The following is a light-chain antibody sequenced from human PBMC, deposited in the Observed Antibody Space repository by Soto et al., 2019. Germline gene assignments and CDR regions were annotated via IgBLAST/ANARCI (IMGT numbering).Light chain of an antibody. CDR1: QGIAPY. CDR2: ATS. V-gene: IGKV1-27*01. CDR3: QKYNSAPLT. Sequence: DDQMTQSPSSLSAFVGDRVTITCRARQGIAPYLAWFQQKPGKVPKLLIYATSTLQSGVPSRFSGSGSGTDFTLTISSLQPEDVATYYCQKYNSAPLTVGGGTKVEIK. J-gene: IGKJ4*01.